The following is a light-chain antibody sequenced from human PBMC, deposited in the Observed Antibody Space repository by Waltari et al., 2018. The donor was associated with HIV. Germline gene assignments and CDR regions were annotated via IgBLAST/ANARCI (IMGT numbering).Light chain of an antibody. V-gene: IGKV1-39*01. J-gene: IGKJ2*02. CDR2: GAS. Sequence: DIQMTQSPSSLSASVGDRVTITCRASQTISRHLNWYQQKPREAPKLLIYGASNLQSGVPSRFSGSGSGIHFTLTISSLKPEDSATYYCQQSHSPPRTFGQ. CDR3: QQSHSPPRT. CDR1: QTISRH.